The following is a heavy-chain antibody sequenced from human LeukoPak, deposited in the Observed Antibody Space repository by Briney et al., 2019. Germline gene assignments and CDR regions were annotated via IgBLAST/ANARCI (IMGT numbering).Heavy chain of an antibody. D-gene: IGHD3-10*01. CDR2: IYTSGST. V-gene: IGHV4-61*02. J-gene: IGHJ4*02. Sequence: SQTLSLTCTVSGGSMNSGNYYWSWIRQPAGKGLEWIGRIYTSGSTNYNPSLKSRVTISVDTSKNQFSLKLSSVTAADTAVYYCARGFGVNFDFCGQGTLVTVSS. CDR1: GGSMNSGNYY. CDR3: ARGFGVNFDF.